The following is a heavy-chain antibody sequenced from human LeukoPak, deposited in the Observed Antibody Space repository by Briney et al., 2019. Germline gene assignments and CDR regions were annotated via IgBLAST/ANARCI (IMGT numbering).Heavy chain of an antibody. CDR1: GGSISSYY. V-gene: IGHV4-59*01. CDR3: ARYTAMVAFHAHGFDI. Sequence: SETLSLTCTVSGGSISSYYWSWIRQPPGRGLEWIGYIYYSGSTNYNPSLKSRVTMSVDTSKNQFSLKLRSVTAADTAVYYCARYTAMVAFHAHGFDIWGKGTMVTVS. CDR2: IYYSGST. J-gene: IGHJ3*02. D-gene: IGHD5-18*01.